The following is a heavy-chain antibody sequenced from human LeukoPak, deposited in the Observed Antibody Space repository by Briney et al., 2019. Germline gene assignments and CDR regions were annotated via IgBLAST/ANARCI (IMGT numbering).Heavy chain of an antibody. J-gene: IGHJ3*02. D-gene: IGHD6-6*01. CDR3: AKGSDEYSSLLFDI. CDR2: ISGSGGSA. CDR1: GFTFSSYA. Sequence: TGGSLRLSCAASGFTFSSYAMSWVRQAPGKGLEWVSAISGSGGSAYYADSVKGRFTISRDNSKNTLYLQMNSLRAEDTAVYYCAKGSDEYSSLLFDIWGQGTMVTVSS. V-gene: IGHV3-23*01.